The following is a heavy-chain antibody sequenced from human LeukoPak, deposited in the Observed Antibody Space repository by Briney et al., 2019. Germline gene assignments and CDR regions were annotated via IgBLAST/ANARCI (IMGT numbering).Heavy chain of an antibody. J-gene: IGHJ6*03. CDR3: ARALSYYYYMDV. Sequence: SETLSLTCAVYGGSFSGYYWSWIRQPPGKGLEWLGEINHSGSTNYNPSLKSRVTISVDTSKNQFSLKLSSVTAADTAVYYCARALSYYYYMDVWGKGTTVTVSS. CDR1: GGSFSGYY. CDR2: INHSGST. V-gene: IGHV4-34*01.